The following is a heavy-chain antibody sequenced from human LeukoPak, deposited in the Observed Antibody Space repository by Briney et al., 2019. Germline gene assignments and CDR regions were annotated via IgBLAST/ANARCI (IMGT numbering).Heavy chain of an antibody. D-gene: IGHD6-13*01. V-gene: IGHV3-64D*06. CDR3: VKEGSSSIDY. CDR2: ISSNGGST. Sequence: GGSLRLSCSASGFTFSSYAMHWGRQAPGKGLEYVSAISSNGGSTYYADSVKGRFTISRDNSKNTLYLQMSSLRAEDTAVYYCVKEGSSSIDYWGQGTLVTVSS. J-gene: IGHJ4*02. CDR1: GFTFSSYA.